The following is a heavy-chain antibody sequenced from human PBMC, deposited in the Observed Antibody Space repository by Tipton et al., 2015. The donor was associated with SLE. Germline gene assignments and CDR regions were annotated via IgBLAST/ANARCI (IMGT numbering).Heavy chain of an antibody. CDR2: IRYDGSNK. CDR1: GFTFSNYA. CDR3: ARDLVVYYGSGTDY. Sequence: GSLRLSCAASGFTFSNYAMNWVRQAPGKGLEWVAFIRYDGSNKYYADSVKGRFTISRDNSKNTLYLQMNSLRAEDTAVYYCARDLVVYYGSGTDYWGQGTLVTVSS. V-gene: IGHV3-30*02. D-gene: IGHD3-10*01. J-gene: IGHJ4*02.